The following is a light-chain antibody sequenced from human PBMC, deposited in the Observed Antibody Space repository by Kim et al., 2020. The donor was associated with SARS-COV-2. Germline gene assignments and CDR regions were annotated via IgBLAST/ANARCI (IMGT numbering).Light chain of an antibody. Sequence: SVSPGQTASITCSGDKLGDKYACWYQQKPGQSPVLVIYQDSKRPSGIPERFSGSNSGNTATLTISGTQAMDEADYYCQAWDSNTEVFGTGTKVTVL. V-gene: IGLV3-1*01. CDR3: QAWDSNTEV. CDR1: KLGDKY. J-gene: IGLJ1*01. CDR2: QDS.